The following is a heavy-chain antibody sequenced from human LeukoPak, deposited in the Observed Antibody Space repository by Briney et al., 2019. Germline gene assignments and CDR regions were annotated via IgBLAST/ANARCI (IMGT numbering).Heavy chain of an antibody. Sequence: GGSLRLSCAASGFTFSTYGMSWVRQAPGKGLEWVAIIGGSGETTIYGDSVKGRLTISRDNAKNSLYLQMNSLRAEDTALYYCAKDKDSSSWYMDYWGQGTLVTVSS. D-gene: IGHD6-13*01. CDR2: IGGSGETT. CDR3: AKDKDSSSWYMDY. V-gene: IGHV3-23*01. CDR1: GFTFSTYG. J-gene: IGHJ4*02.